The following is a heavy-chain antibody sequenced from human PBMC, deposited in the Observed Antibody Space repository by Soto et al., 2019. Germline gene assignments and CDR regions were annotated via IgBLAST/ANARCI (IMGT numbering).Heavy chain of an antibody. D-gene: IGHD5-18*01. V-gene: IGHV3-21*01. CDR1: GFTFSSYS. CDR3: ARDQPGYSYGYGLGY. Sequence: EVQLVESGGGLVKPGGYLRLSCGASGFTFSSYSMNWVRQAPGKVLEWVSSSSSSSSYIYYADSVKGRFTMSRDNAKNSPYLQMNSMRAEDTAVYYCARDQPGYSYGYGLGYWGQGTLVTVSS. CDR2: SSSSSSYI. J-gene: IGHJ4*02.